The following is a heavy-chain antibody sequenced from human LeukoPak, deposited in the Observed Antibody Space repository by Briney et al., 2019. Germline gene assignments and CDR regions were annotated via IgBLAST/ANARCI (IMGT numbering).Heavy chain of an antibody. D-gene: IGHD3-10*01. CDR1: GGSFSDYY. J-gene: IGHJ4*02. CDR2: INHSGST. Sequence: KPSETLSLTCAVYGGSFSDYYWSWIRQPPGKGLEWIGEINHSGSTNYNPSLKSRVTISVDTSKSQFSLELSSVTAADTAVYYCARGGLSYYFGSSSFDYWGQGALVTVSS. V-gene: IGHV4-34*01. CDR3: ARGGLSYYFGSSSFDY.